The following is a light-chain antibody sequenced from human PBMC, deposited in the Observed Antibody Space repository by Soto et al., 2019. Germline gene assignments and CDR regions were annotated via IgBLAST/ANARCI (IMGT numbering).Light chain of an antibody. CDR2: EVR. CDR3: SSYTSKSSLI. J-gene: IGLJ2*01. Sequence: QSVLPQPASVSVSPGQSITISCAGTMREVGAYNLVSWYQQHPGRAPQLIIYEVRNRPSGISFSFSGSKSGNTASLTISGLQAEDEADYYCSSYTSKSSLIFGGGTKLTVL. V-gene: IGLV2-14*01. CDR1: MREVGAYNL.